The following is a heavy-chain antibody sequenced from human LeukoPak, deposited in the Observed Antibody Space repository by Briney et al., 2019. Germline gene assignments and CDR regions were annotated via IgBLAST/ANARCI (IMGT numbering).Heavy chain of an antibody. CDR3: AKPTVTHFDY. J-gene: IGHJ4*02. CDR1: GFTFSSYG. Sequence: GGSLRFSCAASGFTFSSYGMHWVRQAPGKGLEWVAFIRYDGSNKYYADSVKGRFTISRDNSKNTLYLQMNSLRAEDTAVYYCAKPTVTHFDYWGQGTLVTVSS. CDR2: IRYDGSNK. V-gene: IGHV3-30*02. D-gene: IGHD4-17*01.